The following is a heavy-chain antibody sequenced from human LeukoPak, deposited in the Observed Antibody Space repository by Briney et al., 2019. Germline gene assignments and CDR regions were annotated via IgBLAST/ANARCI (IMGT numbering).Heavy chain of an antibody. J-gene: IGHJ3*02. CDR1: GFTFSSYS. CDR3: ARFRYSSGGGCYPGACDI. D-gene: IGHD2-15*01. CDR2: ISSSSGYI. V-gene: IGHV3-21*01. Sequence: PGGSLRLSCAASGFTFSSYSMNWVRQAPGKGLEWVSSISSSSGYIYYADSVKGRFTISRDNAKNSLYLQMNSLRAEDTAVYYCARFRYSSGGGCYPGACDIWGQGTMVTVSS.